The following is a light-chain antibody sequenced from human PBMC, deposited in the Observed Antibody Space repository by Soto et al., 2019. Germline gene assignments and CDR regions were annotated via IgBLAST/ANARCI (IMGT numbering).Light chain of an antibody. CDR2: DNN. Sequence: QSVLTQPPSVSAAPGQKVTISCSGSSSNIGNNYVSWYQQLPGTAPKLLIYDNNKRPSGIPDRFSGSKSGTSATLGITGPQTGDEADYYCGTWDSSLSAFYVFGTGTKLTVL. CDR1: SSNIGNNY. V-gene: IGLV1-51*01. J-gene: IGLJ1*01. CDR3: GTWDSSLSAFYV.